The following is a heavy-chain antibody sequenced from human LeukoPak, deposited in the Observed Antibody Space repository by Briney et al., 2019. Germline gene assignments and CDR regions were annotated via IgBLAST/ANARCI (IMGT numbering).Heavy chain of an antibody. V-gene: IGHV4-39*01. J-gene: IGHJ6*02. CDR3: ARLWVGGMDV. CDR2: IYHSGNT. CDR1: GGSISSYTYY. Sequence: SETLSLTCTVSGGSISSYTYYWGWIRQPPGKGLEWLGSIYHSGNTYYNPSLKTRVTISLDTSKNQSSLKLSSVTAADTAVYYCARLWVGGMDVWGQGTTVTVSS. D-gene: IGHD3-16*01.